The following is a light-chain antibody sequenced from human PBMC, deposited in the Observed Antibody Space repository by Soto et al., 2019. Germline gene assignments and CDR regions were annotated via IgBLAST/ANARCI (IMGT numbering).Light chain of an antibody. Sequence: QSVLTQPPSASGTPGQRVTISCSGSSSNIGSKYVYWYQQLPGTAPKLLMYRNNQRPSGVPDRYSGSKSGTSASLAISGLWSEDEADYYCAAWDAGVSGPSFGGGTKVTVL. J-gene: IGLJ2*01. CDR3: AAWDAGVSGPS. CDR1: SSNIGSKY. CDR2: RNN. V-gene: IGLV1-47*03.